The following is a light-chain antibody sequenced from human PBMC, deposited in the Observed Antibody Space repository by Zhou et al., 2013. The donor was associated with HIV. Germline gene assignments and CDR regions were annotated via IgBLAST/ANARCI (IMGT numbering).Light chain of an antibody. CDR3: QKYNSAPKT. J-gene: IGKJ1*01. V-gene: IGKV1-27*01. CDR1: QGLSNY. CDR2: AAS. Sequence: DIQMTQSPSSLSASVGDRVTITCRASQGLSNYLAWYQQKPGEVPKLLIYAASTLQPGVPSRFNGSGSGTDFTLTISSLQPEDVATYYCQKYNSAPKTFGQGTKVEIK.